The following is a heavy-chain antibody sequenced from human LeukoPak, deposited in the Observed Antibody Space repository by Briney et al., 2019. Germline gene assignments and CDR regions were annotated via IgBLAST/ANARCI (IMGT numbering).Heavy chain of an antibody. CDR1: GASISSSSSS. D-gene: IGHD5-24*01. V-gene: IGHV4-39*01. CDR3: ARGADDYKLGNF. Sequence: SETLSLTCTVSGASISSSSSSWGWVRQPPGKGPEWIGSIYYSGLTYDNPSLKSRVSISVDPSKNMFSLRLTSVTAADTAVYYCARGADDYKLGNFWGHGILVTVFS. J-gene: IGHJ4*01. CDR2: IYYSGLT.